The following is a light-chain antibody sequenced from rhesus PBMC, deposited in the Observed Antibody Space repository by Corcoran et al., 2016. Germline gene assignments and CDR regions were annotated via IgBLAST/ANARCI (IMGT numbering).Light chain of an antibody. V-gene: IGKV1S11*01. CDR3: QQHNSYPHT. J-gene: IGKJ4*01. CDR2: AAS. CDR1: QGISSW. Sequence: DIQMTQSPSSLSASVGDRVTITCHASQGISSWLAWYQQKPGKAPQLLLSAASSLQSGVPTRFSGSGSVTHFTLTIISLRPEYCASYYCQQHNSYPHTFGEGTKVEIK.